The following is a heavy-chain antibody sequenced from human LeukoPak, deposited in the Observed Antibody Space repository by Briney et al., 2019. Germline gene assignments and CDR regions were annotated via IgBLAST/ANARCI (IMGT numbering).Heavy chain of an antibody. CDR3: AKDSHGSGSYYNLNWFDP. D-gene: IGHD3-10*01. J-gene: IGHJ5*02. V-gene: IGHV3-23*01. CDR2: ISGSGGST. Sequence: QSGGSLRLSCAASGFTFSSYAMSWVRQAPGKGLEWVSAISGSGGSTYYADSVKGRFTISRDNSKNTLYLQMNGLRAEDTAVYYCAKDSHGSGSYYNLNWFDPWGQGTLVTVSS. CDR1: GFTFSSYA.